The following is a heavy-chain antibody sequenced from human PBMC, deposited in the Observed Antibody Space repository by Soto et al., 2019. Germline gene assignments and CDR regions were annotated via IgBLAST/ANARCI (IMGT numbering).Heavy chain of an antibody. D-gene: IGHD3-22*01. CDR3: ARRHYYDSSGYPVVYYFDY. CDR1: GYSFTSYW. J-gene: IGHJ4*02. Sequence: PGESLKISCKGSGYSFTSYWIGWVRQMPVKGLEWMGIIYPGDSDTRYSPSFQGQVTISADKSISTAYLQWSSLKASDTAMYYCARRHYYDSSGYPVVYYFDYWGQRTLVTVSS. V-gene: IGHV5-51*01. CDR2: IYPGDSDT.